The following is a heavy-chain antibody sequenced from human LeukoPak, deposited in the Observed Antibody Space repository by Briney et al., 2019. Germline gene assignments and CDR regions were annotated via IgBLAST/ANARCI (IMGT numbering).Heavy chain of an antibody. J-gene: IGHJ4*02. Sequence: SETLSLTCTVSGGSISNYYWSWVRQPPGKGLEWIGYIYFTGTTNYNPSLKSRGTISVDMSKNQLSLKLSSVTAADTAPYYRARGEHFASGSYHYWGQGTLVIVAS. CDR1: GGSISNYY. V-gene: IGHV4-59*01. CDR2: IYFTGTT. D-gene: IGHD3-10*01. CDR3: ARGEHFASGSYHY.